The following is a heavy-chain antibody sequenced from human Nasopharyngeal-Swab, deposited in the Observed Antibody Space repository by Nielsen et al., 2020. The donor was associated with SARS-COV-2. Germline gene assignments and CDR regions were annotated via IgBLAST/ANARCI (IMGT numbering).Heavy chain of an antibody. V-gene: IGHV4-34*01. CDR2: INYSVTP. J-gene: IGHJ4*02. D-gene: IGHD3-22*01. CDR3: ARGHRSISMIVVVIATAHFYFDS. Sequence: SDTLSLTCAVYGGSFSGYYWSWIRQPPGKGRDWIGEINYSVTPSYNPSLKSRVTISSDTSKNQFSLKLSPVTAADTAVYYCARGHRSISMIVVVIATAHFYFDSWGRGTLVTVTS. CDR1: GGSFSGYY.